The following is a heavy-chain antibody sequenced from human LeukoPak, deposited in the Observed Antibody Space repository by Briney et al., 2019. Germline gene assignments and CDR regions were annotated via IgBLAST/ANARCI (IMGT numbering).Heavy chain of an antibody. CDR1: GFTFSTYA. CDR3: AKDRYYYDSSGPDAFDI. V-gene: IGHV3-23*01. D-gene: IGHD3-22*01. J-gene: IGHJ3*02. Sequence: GGSLRLSCVASGFTFSTYAMTWVRQAAGKGLEWVSGISGSGGSTYYADSVKGRFTTSRDNSKNTLYLQMNSLRAEDTAVYYCAKDRYYYDSSGPDAFDIWGQGTMVTVSS. CDR2: ISGSGGST.